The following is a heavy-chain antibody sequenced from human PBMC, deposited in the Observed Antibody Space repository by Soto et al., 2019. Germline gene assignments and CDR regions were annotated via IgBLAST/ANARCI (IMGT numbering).Heavy chain of an antibody. CDR3: AREAGYCSRTSCYRRAFDT. V-gene: IGHV3-74*03. CDR2: INTDGGSS. Sequence: EVQLVESGGDLVQPGGSLRLSCAASGFTFSGHWMHWVRQVSGKGLEWVSRINTDGGSSAYADSVKGRFTISRDNAKNTLYLQMNGLRAEDTAVYYCAREAGYCSRTSCYRRAFDTWGQGTTVTVSS. J-gene: IGHJ3*02. CDR1: GFTFSGHW. D-gene: IGHD2-2*01.